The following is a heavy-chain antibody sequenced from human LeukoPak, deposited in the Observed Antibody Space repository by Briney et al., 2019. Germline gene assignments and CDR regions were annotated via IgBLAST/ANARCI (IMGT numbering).Heavy chain of an antibody. CDR3: ARSPGDFWSGYYHQPHFDY. CDR2: INHSGST. J-gene: IGHJ4*02. V-gene: IGHV4-34*01. CDR1: GGSFSGYY. Sequence: SETLSLTCAVYGGSFSGYYWSWIRQPPGKGLEWIGEINHSGSTNYNPSLKSRVTISVDTSKNQFSLKLSSVTAADTAVYYCARSPGDFWSGYYHQPHFDYWGQGTLVTVSS. D-gene: IGHD3-3*01.